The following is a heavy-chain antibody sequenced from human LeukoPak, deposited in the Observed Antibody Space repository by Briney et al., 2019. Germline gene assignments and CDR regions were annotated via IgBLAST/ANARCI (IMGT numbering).Heavy chain of an antibody. CDR2: ISAYNGNT. V-gene: IGHV1-18*01. Sequence: ASVKVSCKASGYTFTSYGISWVRQAPGQGLEWMGWISAYNGNTNYAQKFQGRVTLTRDTSISTAYMELSRLTSDDTAVYYCARGKTLEGITIIQSGLDYWGQGTLVTVSS. CDR3: ARGKTLEGITIIQSGLDY. J-gene: IGHJ4*02. CDR1: GYTFTSYG. D-gene: IGHD3-10*01.